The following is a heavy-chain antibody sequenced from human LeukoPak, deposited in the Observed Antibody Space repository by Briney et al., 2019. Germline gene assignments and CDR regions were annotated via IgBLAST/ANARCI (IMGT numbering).Heavy chain of an antibody. J-gene: IGHJ5*02. D-gene: IGHD6-19*01. V-gene: IGHV3-21*01. CDR2: ITSSSSYI. CDR3: AREMLAAVAAQS. Sequence: GGSLRLSCAASGFKFSTYSMNWVRQAPGKGLEWVSSITSSSSYIYYADSVKGRFTISRDNAKNSLYLQMNSLRAEDTAVYYCAREMLAAVAAQSWGQGTLVTVSS. CDR1: GFKFSTYS.